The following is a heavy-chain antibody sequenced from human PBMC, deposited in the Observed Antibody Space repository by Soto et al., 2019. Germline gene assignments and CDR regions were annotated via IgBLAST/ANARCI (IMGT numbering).Heavy chain of an antibody. CDR3: ARLPTYSSGWYSDY. Sequence: SETLSLTCTVSGGSISSSSYYWGWIRQPPGKGLEWIGSIYYSGSTYYNPSLKSRVTISVDTSKNQFSLKLSSVTAADTAVYYCARLPTYSSGWYSDYWGQGTLVTVSS. V-gene: IGHV4-39*01. J-gene: IGHJ4*02. D-gene: IGHD6-19*01. CDR2: IYYSGST. CDR1: GGSISSSSYY.